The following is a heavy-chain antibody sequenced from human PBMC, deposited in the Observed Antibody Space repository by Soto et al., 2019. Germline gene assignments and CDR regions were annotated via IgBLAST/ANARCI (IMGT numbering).Heavy chain of an antibody. CDR1: GYSFTSYW. V-gene: IGHV5-51*01. J-gene: IGHJ6*02. CDR3: ARHDFDKGGYNYYYYGMDV. D-gene: IGHD3-9*01. CDR2: IYPGDSDT. Sequence: PGESLKISCKGSGYSFTSYWIGWVRQMPGKGLEWMGIIYPGDSDTRYSPSFQGQVTISADKSISTAYLQWSSLKASDTAMYYCARHDFDKGGYNYYYYGMDVWGQGTTVTVSS.